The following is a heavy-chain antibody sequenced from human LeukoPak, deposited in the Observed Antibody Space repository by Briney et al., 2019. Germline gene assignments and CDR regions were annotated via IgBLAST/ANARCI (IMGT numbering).Heavy chain of an antibody. CDR2: IIPIFAPA. J-gene: IGHJ4*02. CDR3: ARSHSSSCIFDY. V-gene: IGHV1-69*05. CDR1: GGTFSSYA. D-gene: IGHD6-6*01. Sequence: ASVKVSCKASGGTFSSYAISRVRQAPGQGQEFMALIIPIFAPANYPQKFQASVTIPTDQSISTAYIDLTSLRSYDTAVYYCARSHSSSCIFDYWGQGTLVTLSS.